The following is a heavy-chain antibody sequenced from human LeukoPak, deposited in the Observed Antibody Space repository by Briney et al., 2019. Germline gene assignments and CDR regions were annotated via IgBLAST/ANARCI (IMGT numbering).Heavy chain of an antibody. CDR3: ARPPGEFLYMDV. Sequence: GGSLRLSCAASGFTFSSYWMHWVRPAPGKGLGWVSRINSDGSSTSYADSVKGRFTISRDNAKNTLYLLMNSLRAEDTAVYYCARPPGEFLYMDVWGKGTTVTVSS. D-gene: IGHD3-10*01. CDR2: INSDGSST. V-gene: IGHV3-74*01. CDR1: GFTFSSYW. J-gene: IGHJ6*03.